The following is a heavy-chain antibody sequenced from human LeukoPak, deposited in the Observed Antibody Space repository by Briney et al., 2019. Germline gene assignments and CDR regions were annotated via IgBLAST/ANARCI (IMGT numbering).Heavy chain of an antibody. CDR1: GGSISSSSYY. J-gene: IGHJ4*02. V-gene: IGHV4-39*01. CDR2: IYYSGIT. Sequence: PSETLSLTCTVSGGSISSSSYYWGWIRQPPGKGLEWIGSIYYSGITYYNPSLKSRVTISVDTSKNQFSLKLSSVTAADTAVYYCARHGNYDFTDYWGQGTLVTVSS. CDR3: ARHGNYDFTDY. D-gene: IGHD3-3*01.